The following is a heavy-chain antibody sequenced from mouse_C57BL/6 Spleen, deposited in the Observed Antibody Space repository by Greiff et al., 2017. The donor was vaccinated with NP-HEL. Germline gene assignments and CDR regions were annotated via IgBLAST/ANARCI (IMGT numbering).Heavy chain of an antibody. CDR3: AGYSNYEDWFAY. D-gene: IGHD2-5*01. CDR1: GYAFSSSW. J-gene: IGHJ3*01. Sequence: QVQLQQSGPELVKPGASVKISCKASGYAFSSSWMNWVKQRPGKGLEWIGRIYPGDGDTNYNGKFKGKATLTADKSSSTAYMQLSSLTSEDSAVYFCAGYSNYEDWFAYWGQGTLVTVSA. V-gene: IGHV1-82*01. CDR2: IYPGDGDT.